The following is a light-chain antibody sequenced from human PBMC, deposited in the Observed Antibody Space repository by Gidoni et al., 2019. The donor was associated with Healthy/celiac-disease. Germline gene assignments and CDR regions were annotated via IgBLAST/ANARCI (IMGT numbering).Light chain of an antibody. J-gene: IGKJ1*01. V-gene: IGKV3-15*01. CDR2: GAS. Sequence: EIVMTHTPSTLSVSPGERATLSCRASQRVSSNLAWYQQKPGQAPRLFIYGASTKPTGIPARFSGSGSGTDFTLTISSLQSEDFAVYYCQQYNNSPPWTFGQGTKVEIK. CDR1: QRVSSN. CDR3: QQYNNSPPWT.